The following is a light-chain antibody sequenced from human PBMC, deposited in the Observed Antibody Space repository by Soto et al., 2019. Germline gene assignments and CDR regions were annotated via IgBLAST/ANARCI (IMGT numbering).Light chain of an antibody. Sequence: DIQMTQSPSSLSASVGDRVTITCRASQSITGYLNWYQQKPGKVPKLLIYAASTLQSGVPSRFSGNGSGTDFTLTLSSLQAEDSATYYCQQSFIAPWTFGQGTKVEIK. CDR3: QQSFIAPWT. J-gene: IGKJ1*01. CDR2: AAS. V-gene: IGKV1-39*01. CDR1: QSITGY.